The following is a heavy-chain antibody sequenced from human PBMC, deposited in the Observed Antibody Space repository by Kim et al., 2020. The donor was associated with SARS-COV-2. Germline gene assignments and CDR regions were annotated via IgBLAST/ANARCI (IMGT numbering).Heavy chain of an antibody. J-gene: IGHJ4*02. CDR3: ARRGYSYGSYYLDY. V-gene: IGHV2-5*01. D-gene: IGHD5-18*01. Sequence: QSLKNRLTITKDTSKNQVVLTMTNMDPVDTATYYCARRGYSYGSYYLDYWGQGTLVTVSS.